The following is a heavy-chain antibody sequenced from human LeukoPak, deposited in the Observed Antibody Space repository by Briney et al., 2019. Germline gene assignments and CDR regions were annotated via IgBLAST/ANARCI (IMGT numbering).Heavy chain of an antibody. V-gene: IGHV4-59*11. Sequence: SETLSLTCAVSDDSFSSHYWTWIRQPPGKGLEWIGYISYIGSTNYNPSLKSRVTISIDTSKNQFSLKLSSVTAAYTAVYYCARDLVTVTKGFDIWGQGTMVSVSS. J-gene: IGHJ3*02. D-gene: IGHD4-17*01. CDR2: ISYIGST. CDR3: ARDLVTVTKGFDI. CDR1: DDSFSSHY.